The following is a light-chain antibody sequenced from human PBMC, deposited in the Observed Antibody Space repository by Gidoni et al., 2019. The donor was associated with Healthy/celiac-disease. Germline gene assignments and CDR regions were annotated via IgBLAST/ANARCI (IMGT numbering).Light chain of an antibody. V-gene: IGKV1-5*01. CDR2: DAS. Sequence: DIQTTQSPSTLSASVGDRVTITCRASQSISSWLAWYQQKPGKAPKLLIYDASSLESGVPSRFSGSGSGTEFTLTISSLQPDDFATYYCQQYNSYLYTFXQXTKLEIK. CDR3: QQYNSYLYT. J-gene: IGKJ2*01. CDR1: QSISSW.